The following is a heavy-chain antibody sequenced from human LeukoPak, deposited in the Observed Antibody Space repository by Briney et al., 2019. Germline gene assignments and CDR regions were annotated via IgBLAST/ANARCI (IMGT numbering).Heavy chain of an antibody. J-gene: IGHJ3*02. Sequence: PSETLSLTCAVYGGSFSGYYWSWIRQPPGKGLEWIGEINHSGSTNYNPSLKSRVTISVDTSKNQFSLKLSSVTAADTAVYYCARHRGYSYGHDAFDIWGQGTMVTVSS. CDR1: GGSFSGYY. CDR3: ARHRGYSYGHDAFDI. D-gene: IGHD5-18*01. CDR2: INHSGST. V-gene: IGHV4-34*01.